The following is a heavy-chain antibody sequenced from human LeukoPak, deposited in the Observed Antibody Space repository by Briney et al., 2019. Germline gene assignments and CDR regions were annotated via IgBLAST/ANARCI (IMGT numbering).Heavy chain of an antibody. D-gene: IGHD3-3*01. Sequence: PGGSLRLSCAASGFTFSDYGMNWVRQAPGKGLEWVSYISSSSSTINYADSVKGRFTISRDNAKKSLYLQMNSLRAEDTAVYYCAKDRDFGVVIPMDVWGKGTTVTVSS. CDR1: GFTFSDYG. CDR3: AKDRDFGVVIPMDV. CDR2: ISSSSSTI. V-gene: IGHV3-48*01. J-gene: IGHJ6*03.